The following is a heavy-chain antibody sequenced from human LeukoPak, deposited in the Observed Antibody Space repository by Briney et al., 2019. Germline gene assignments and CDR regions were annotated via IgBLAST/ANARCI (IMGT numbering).Heavy chain of an antibody. CDR1: GGTFSSYA. CDR2: IIPIFGTA. J-gene: IGHJ6*03. Sequence: GSSVKVSCKASGGTFSSYAISWVRQAPGQGLEWMGGIIPIFGTANYAQKFQGRVTITADESTSTAYMELSSLRSEDTAVYYCARGYGDYVPFYYYYYMDVWGKGTTVTVSS. V-gene: IGHV1-69*01. D-gene: IGHD4-17*01. CDR3: ARGYGDYVPFYYYYYMDV.